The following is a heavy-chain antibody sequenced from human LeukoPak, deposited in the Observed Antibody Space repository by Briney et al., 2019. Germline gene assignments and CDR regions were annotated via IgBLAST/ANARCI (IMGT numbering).Heavy chain of an antibody. CDR2: IKQDGSEK. Sequence: PGGSLRLSCAASGFTFSSYSMSWVRQAPGKGLEWVANIKQDGSEKYYVDSVKGRFTISRDNAKNSLYLQMNSLRAEDTAVYYCARDSAAGVYSSSWLDAFDIWGQGTMVTVSS. CDR1: GFTFSSYS. D-gene: IGHD6-13*01. V-gene: IGHV3-7*01. CDR3: ARDSAAGVYSSSWLDAFDI. J-gene: IGHJ3*02.